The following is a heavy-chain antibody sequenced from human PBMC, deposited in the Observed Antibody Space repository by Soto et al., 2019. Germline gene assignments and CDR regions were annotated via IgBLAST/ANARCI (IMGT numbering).Heavy chain of an antibody. D-gene: IGHD2-8*02. CDR3: TIVRVADSALDN. CDR2: MSYDGSDT. J-gene: IGHJ4*02. V-gene: IGHV3-30*02. Sequence: XGCLRLTSVGSRFIFSNKCMHWVRQTPGKGLEWVAFMSYDGSDTFYADSVKGQFTISRDNSKNTLFLQMSNLRAEDTAMYYCTIVRVADSALDNWGQGTLVTVSS. CDR1: RFIFSNKC.